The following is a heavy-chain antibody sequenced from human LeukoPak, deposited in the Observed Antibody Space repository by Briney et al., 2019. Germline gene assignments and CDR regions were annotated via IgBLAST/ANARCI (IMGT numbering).Heavy chain of an antibody. J-gene: IGHJ4*02. CDR2: IAADDAS. Sequence: GGSLTLSCAASDSSFRSHDMSWVRQTSEKGLECVSSIAADDASFYADSVRGRFTISRDKSQNILYLQMKSLRADDTAIYYCAKGPNFYSWRALDYWGQGSLVTVSS. V-gene: IGHV3-23*01. CDR3: AKGPNFYSWRALDY. CDR1: DSSFRSHD. D-gene: IGHD3-3*01.